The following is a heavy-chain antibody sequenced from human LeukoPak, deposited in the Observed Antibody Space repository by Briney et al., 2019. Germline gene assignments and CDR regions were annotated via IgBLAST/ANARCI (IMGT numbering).Heavy chain of an antibody. CDR2: ISYDGSNK. Sequence: SGGSLRLSCAASGFTFSSYAMHWVRQAPGKGLEWVAVISYDGSNKYYADSVKGRFTISRDNSKNTLYLQMNSLRAEDTAVYYCARDFGSSASGYWGQGTLVTVSS. J-gene: IGHJ4*02. D-gene: IGHD6-6*01. CDR1: GFTFSSYA. V-gene: IGHV3-30-3*01. CDR3: ARDFGSSASGY.